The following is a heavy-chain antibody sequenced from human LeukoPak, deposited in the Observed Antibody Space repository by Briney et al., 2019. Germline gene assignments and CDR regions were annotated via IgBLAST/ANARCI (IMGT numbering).Heavy chain of an antibody. J-gene: IGHJ3*02. V-gene: IGHV3-23*01. CDR1: GFTFSSYA. Sequence: GGSLRLSCAASGFTFSSYAMSWVRQAPGKGLEWVSAISGSGGSTYYADSVKGRFTISRDNSKNTLYLQMNSLRAEDTAVYYCAKDLTYIAAAGDDAFDIWGQGTMVTVSS. D-gene: IGHD6-13*01. CDR3: AKDLTYIAAAGDDAFDI. CDR2: ISGSGGST.